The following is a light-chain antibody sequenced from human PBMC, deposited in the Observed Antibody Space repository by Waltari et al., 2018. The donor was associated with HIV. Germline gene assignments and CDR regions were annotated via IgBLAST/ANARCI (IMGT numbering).Light chain of an antibody. CDR2: SYN. CDR1: SSNIGTNT. J-gene: IGLJ2*01. CDR3: STWDDTLSGRVV. V-gene: IGLV1-44*01. Sequence: VLTQPPSVSGTPGQRVTISCSGSSSNIGTNTVNWYQQFPGMAPKLLMYSYNQRASGVPDRFSASKSGTSASLAISGLQSEDEADYYRSTWDDTLSGRVVFGGGTMVTVL.